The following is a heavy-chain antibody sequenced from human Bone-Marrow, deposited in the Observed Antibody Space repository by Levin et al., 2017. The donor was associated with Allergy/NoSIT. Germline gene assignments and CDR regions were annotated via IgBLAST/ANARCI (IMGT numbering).Heavy chain of an antibody. CDR2: MSHDGNFQ. CDR1: GFILSDFG. V-gene: IGHV3-33*01. D-gene: IGHD3-3*01. J-gene: IGHJ4*02. Sequence: SLKISCAASGFILSDFGMHWVRQAPGKGLEWVAVMSHDGNFQYYADSVRGRFTVSKDLSKNTLSLQMNSLTAQDTAVYYCARDRDFYFDNWGQGTLVTVSS. CDR3: ARDRDFYFDN.